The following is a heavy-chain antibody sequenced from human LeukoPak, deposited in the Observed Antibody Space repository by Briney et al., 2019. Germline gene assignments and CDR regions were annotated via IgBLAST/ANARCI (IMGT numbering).Heavy chain of an antibody. CDR2: INHSGST. V-gene: IGHV4-34*01. J-gene: IGHJ4*02. CDR3: ARAGWIVATTQFDY. D-gene: IGHD5-12*01. CDR1: GGSFGGYY. Sequence: SETLSLTCAVYGGSFGGYYWSWIRQPPGKGLEWIGEINHSGSTNYNPSLKSRVTISVDTSKNQFSLKLSSVTAADTAVYYCARAGWIVATTQFDYWGQGTLVTVSS.